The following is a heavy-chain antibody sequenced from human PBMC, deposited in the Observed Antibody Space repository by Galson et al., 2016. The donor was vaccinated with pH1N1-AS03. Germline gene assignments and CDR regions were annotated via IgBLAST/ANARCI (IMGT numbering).Heavy chain of an antibody. J-gene: IGHJ6*02. CDR1: GGTFNNYA. CDR2: IILMFGTA. D-gene: IGHD1-14*01. CDR3: VKTGGYHPLYAMDV. V-gene: IGHV1-69*06. Sequence: SVKVSCKASGGTFNNYAIGWVRQAPGQGLEWMGGIILMFGTANYAQKFQGRVTITADKSTTIDHNSTTTAYMDLSSLGSEDTAVHYSVKTGGYHPLYAMDVWGQGTTVTVSS.